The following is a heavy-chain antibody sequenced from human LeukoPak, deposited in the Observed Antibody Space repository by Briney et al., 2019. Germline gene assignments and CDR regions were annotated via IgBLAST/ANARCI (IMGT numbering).Heavy chain of an antibody. CDR2: IYSGGST. V-gene: IGHV3-53*01. CDR1: GFTVSSNY. J-gene: IGHJ4*02. Sequence: GGSLRLSCAASGFTVSSNYMSWVRQAPGKGLEWVSVIYSGGSTYYADSVKGRFTISRDNSKNTLYLQMNSLRAEDTDVYYCARVDILMYGFDYGGQGTLVTVSS. CDR3: ARVDILMYGFDY. D-gene: IGHD2-2*03.